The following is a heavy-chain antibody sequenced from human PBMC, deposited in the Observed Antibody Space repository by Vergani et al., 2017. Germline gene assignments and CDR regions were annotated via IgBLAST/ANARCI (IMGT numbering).Heavy chain of an antibody. J-gene: IGHJ6*02. CDR2: IKQDGSEK. CDR1: GFTFSSYW. V-gene: IGHV3-7*03. CDR3: AREGFLEWLLVGGMDV. Sequence: EVQLVESGGGLVQPGGSLRLSCAASGFTFSSYWMSWVRQAPGKGLEWVANIKQDGSEKYYVDSVKGRFTISRDNAKNSLYLQMNSLRAEDTAVYYCAREGFLEWLLVGGMDVWGQGTTVTVSS. D-gene: IGHD3-3*01.